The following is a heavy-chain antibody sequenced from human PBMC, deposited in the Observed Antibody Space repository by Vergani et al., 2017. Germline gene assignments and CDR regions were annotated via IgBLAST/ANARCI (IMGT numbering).Heavy chain of an antibody. V-gene: IGHV3-21*01. CDR1: GFTFSSYS. CDR2: ISSSSSYI. CDR3: ARDWGATLDY. D-gene: IGHD3-16*01. J-gene: IGHJ4*02. Sequence: EVQLVESGGGLVKPGGSLRLSCAASGFTFSSYSMNWVRQAPGKGLEWVSSISSSSSYIFYADSVKGRFTISRDNAKNSLYLQMNSLRAEDTAVYYCARDWGATLDYWGQGTLVTVSS.